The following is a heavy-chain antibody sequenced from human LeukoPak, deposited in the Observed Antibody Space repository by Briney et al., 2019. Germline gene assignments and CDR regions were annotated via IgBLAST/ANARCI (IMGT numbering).Heavy chain of an antibody. J-gene: IGHJ4*02. CDR3: ARDFYDSSGYYYGAY. CDR1: GFTFSSYD. Sequence: TGGSLRLSCAASGFTFSSYDMNWVRQAPGKGLEWISHISSSSSTIYYADSVKGRFTISRDNAKNSLFLQMNSLRDEDTAVYYCARDFYDSSGYYYGAYWGQGTLVTVSS. D-gene: IGHD3-22*01. V-gene: IGHV3-48*02. CDR2: ISSSSSTI.